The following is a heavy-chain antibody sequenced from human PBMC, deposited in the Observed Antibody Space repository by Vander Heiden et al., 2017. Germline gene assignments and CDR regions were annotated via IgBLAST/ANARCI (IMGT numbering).Heavy chain of an antibody. Sequence: QVQLVESGGGLVKPGGSLRLSCAASGFTFSDYYMSWIRQAPGKGLEWVSDISSSGSTIYYADAVKGRFTISRDNAKNSLYLQMNSLRAEDTAVYYCARDRGIAAAATPYYYYGMDVWGQGTTVTVSS. CDR2: ISSSGSTI. V-gene: IGHV3-11*01. CDR3: ARDRGIAAAATPYYYYGMDV. D-gene: IGHD6-13*01. J-gene: IGHJ6*02. CDR1: GFTFSDYY.